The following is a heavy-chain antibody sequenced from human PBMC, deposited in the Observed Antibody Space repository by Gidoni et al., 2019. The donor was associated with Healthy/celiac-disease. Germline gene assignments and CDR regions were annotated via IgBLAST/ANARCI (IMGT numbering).Heavy chain of an antibody. Sequence: QVQLQESGPGLVKPSETLSLTCTVSGGSISSYSWSSIRQPPGKGLEWIGYIYYSGSTNYNPSLKSRVTISVDTSKNQFSLKLSSVTAADTAVYYCARTQIAVAGNFDYWGQGTLVTVSS. CDR3: ARTQIAVAGNFDY. CDR2: IYYSGST. J-gene: IGHJ4*02. CDR1: GGSISSYS. D-gene: IGHD6-19*01. V-gene: IGHV4-59*08.